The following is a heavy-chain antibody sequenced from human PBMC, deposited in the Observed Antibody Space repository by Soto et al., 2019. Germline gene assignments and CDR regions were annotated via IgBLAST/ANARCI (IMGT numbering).Heavy chain of an antibody. V-gene: IGHV3-53*01. D-gene: IGHD1-1*01. J-gene: IGHJ6*02. Sequence: GGSLRLSCAASGFTVSNNYMSWVRQSPGEGLEWVSVIYSGGTSYYADSVKGRFTISRDNSKNTLYLQMNSLRAEDTAVYYCARAGTRPYFYYGMDVWGQGTTVTVSS. CDR3: ARAGTRPYFYYGMDV. CDR2: IYSGGTS. CDR1: GFTVSNNY.